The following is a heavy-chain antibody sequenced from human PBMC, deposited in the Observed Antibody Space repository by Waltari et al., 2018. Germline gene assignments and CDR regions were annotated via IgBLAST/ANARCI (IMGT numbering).Heavy chain of an antibody. V-gene: IGHV1-24*01. J-gene: IGHJ6*02. CDR2: FVPEDCET. CDR1: GYTLTELS. CDR3: ATTYSSSYYYSGMDV. D-gene: IGHD6-6*01. Sequence: QVQLVQSGAEVKKPGASVKVSCKVSGYTLTELSMHWVRQAPGKGLEWMGGFVPEDCETIYAHKSHGRVTMTEDTSTDTAYMELSSLRSEDTAVYYCATTYSSSYYYSGMDVWGQGTTVTVSS.